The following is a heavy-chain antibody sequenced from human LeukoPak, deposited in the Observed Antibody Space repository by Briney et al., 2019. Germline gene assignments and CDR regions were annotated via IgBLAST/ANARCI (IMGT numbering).Heavy chain of an antibody. CDR1: GFTFSSYG. D-gene: IGHD1-26*01. CDR2: IRYDGSDK. Sequence: GGSLRLSCAASGFTFSSYGMHWVRQAPGKGLEWVAFIRYDGSDKYYADSVKGRFTISRDTSKSTLYLQMNSLRAEDTAVYYCAKRRETSTYSGSYFFDNWGQGTLVTVSS. J-gene: IGHJ4*02. CDR3: AKRRETSTYSGSYFFDN. V-gene: IGHV3-30*02.